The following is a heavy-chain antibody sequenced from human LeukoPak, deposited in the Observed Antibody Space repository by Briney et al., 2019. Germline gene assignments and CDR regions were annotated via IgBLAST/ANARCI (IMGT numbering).Heavy chain of an antibody. CDR2: INSDGSST. Sequence: GGSLRLSCAASGFTFSSYWMHWVRQAPGKGLVWVSRINSDGSSTSYADSVRGRLTISRDNAKNTLYLQMNSLRAEDTAVYYCARGMHGATRAFDYWGQGTLVTVSS. J-gene: IGHJ4*02. V-gene: IGHV3-74*01. CDR1: GFTFSSYW. D-gene: IGHD1-26*01. CDR3: ARGMHGATRAFDY.